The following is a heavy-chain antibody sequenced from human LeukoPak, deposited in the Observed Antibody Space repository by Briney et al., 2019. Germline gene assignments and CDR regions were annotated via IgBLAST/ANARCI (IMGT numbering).Heavy chain of an antibody. D-gene: IGHD2-15*01. Sequence: PGGSLRLSCAASGFTFSNYWMNWVPQAPGKGLEWVANIKQDGSEKYYVDSVKGRFTISRDNAKNSLFLQMNSLRAEDTAVYYCAGGGGWKPDYWGQGTLVTVSS. CDR2: IKQDGSEK. V-gene: IGHV3-7*04. CDR1: GFTFSNYW. CDR3: AGGGGWKPDY. J-gene: IGHJ4*02.